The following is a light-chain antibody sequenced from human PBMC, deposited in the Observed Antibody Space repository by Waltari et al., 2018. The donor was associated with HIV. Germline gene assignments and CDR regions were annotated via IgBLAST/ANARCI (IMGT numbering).Light chain of an antibody. J-gene: IGLJ3*02. CDR2: QDT. CDR3: QACDSSTVV. CDR1: KLGNKY. V-gene: IGLV3-1*01. Sequence: SYELIQPPSVSLSPGQTASISCSGDKLGNKYTCWYQQRPGQSPLLVIYQDTKRPSGSPERVSGSNSGNTATLTIGGAQAVDEADYYCQACDSSTVVFGGGTKLTVL.